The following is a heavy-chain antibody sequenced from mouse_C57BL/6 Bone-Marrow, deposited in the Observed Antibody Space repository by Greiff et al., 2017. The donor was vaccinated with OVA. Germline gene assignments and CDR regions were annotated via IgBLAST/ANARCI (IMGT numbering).Heavy chain of an antibody. CDR1: GYTFTSYT. D-gene: IGHD1-1*01. CDR2: INHSSGYT. CDR3: ARKDYYGSNAMGF. Sequence: QVQLQQSGAELARPGASVKMSCKASGYTFTSYTMHWVKQRPGQGLEWIGYINHSSGYTKYNQKFKDKATLTADKSSSTAYMHLSSLTSEDSAVYYCARKDYYGSNAMGFWGQGTSDTVSS. V-gene: IGHV1-4*01. J-gene: IGHJ4*01.